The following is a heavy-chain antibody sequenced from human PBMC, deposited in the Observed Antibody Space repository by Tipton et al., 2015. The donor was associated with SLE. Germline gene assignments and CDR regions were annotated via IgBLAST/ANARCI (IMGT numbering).Heavy chain of an antibody. CDR3: TSLDYGDYEYFDL. J-gene: IGHJ2*01. CDR1: GFTFSSYW. CDR2: IKQDGSEK. D-gene: IGHD4-17*01. Sequence: GSLRLSCAASGFTFSSYWMSWVRRAPGKGLEWVANIKQDGSEKYYVDSVKGRFTTSRDNAKNSLYLQMNSLRAEDTAVYYCTSLDYGDYEYFDLWGRGTLVTVSS. V-gene: IGHV3-7*01.